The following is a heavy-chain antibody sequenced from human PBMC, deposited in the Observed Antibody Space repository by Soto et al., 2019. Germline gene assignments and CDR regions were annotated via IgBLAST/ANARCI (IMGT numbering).Heavy chain of an antibody. Sequence: GGSLRLSCAASGFTVTNKYMTWVRQAPGKGLEWVSLIYSGGATSYADSVKGRFTISRDNAKNSLYLQMNSLRAEDTAVYYCARGAYYYDSSGLSYWGQGTLVTVSS. V-gene: IGHV3-66*01. CDR1: GFTVTNKY. D-gene: IGHD3-22*01. J-gene: IGHJ4*02. CDR3: ARGAYYYDSSGLSY. CDR2: IYSGGAT.